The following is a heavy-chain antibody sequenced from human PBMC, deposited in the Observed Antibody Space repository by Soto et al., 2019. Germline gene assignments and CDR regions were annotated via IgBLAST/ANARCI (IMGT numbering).Heavy chain of an antibody. CDR2: ISYDGSNK. Sequence: QVQLVESGGGVVQPGRSLRLSCAASGFTFSSYGMHWVRQAPGKGLEWVAVISYDGSNKYYADSVKGRFTISRDNSKNTLYLQMNSLRAEDTGVYYCAKGDIVVVVAATLELFDYWGQGTLVTVSS. V-gene: IGHV3-30*18. J-gene: IGHJ4*02. CDR1: GFTFSSYG. D-gene: IGHD2-15*01. CDR3: AKGDIVVVVAATLELFDY.